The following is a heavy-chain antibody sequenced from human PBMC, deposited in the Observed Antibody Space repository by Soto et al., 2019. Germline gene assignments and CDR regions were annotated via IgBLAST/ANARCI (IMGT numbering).Heavy chain of an antibody. Sequence: PSETLSLTCTVSGRSISSYYWSWIRQPPGKGLEWIGYIYYSGSTNYNPSLKSRVTISVDTSKNQFSLKLSSVTAADTAVYYCASGRYYGSGSYYLISWGQGTLVTVS. J-gene: IGHJ5*02. D-gene: IGHD3-10*01. CDR1: GRSISSYY. CDR2: IYYSGST. CDR3: ASGRYYGSGSYYLIS. V-gene: IGHV4-59*08.